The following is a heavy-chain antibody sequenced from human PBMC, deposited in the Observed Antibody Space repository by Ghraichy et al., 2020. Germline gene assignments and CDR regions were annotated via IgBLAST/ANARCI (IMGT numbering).Heavy chain of an antibody. CDR3: ARLFRQPSSGYYAGGDY. Sequence: SETLSLTCTVSGGSISSSSYYWGWIHQPPGKGLEWIGSIYYSGSTYYNPSLKSRVTISVDTSKNQFSLKLSSVTAADTAVYYCARLFRQPSSGYYAGGDYWGQGTLVTVSS. J-gene: IGHJ4*02. V-gene: IGHV4-39*01. CDR2: IYYSGST. D-gene: IGHD3-22*01. CDR1: GGSISSSSYY.